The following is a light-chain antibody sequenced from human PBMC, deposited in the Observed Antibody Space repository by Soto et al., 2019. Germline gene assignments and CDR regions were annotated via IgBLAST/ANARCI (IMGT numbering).Light chain of an antibody. CDR1: QSIYTW. J-gene: IGKJ1*01. Sequence: DIQMTQSPSTLSASVGDRVTITCRANQSIYTWLAWYQHKPGKAPKFLIYMASSLKSGVPSRFSGSGSGTEFTLTISSLQPDDFATYYCQQYNSYSWTFGQGTKVDIK. CDR2: MAS. CDR3: QQYNSYSWT. V-gene: IGKV1-5*03.